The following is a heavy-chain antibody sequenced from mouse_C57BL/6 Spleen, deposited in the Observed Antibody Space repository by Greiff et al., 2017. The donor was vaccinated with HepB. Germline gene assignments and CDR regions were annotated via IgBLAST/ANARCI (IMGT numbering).Heavy chain of an antibody. Sequence: VQLQQSGAELVKPGASVKLSCTASGFNIKDYYMHWVKQRTEQGLEWIGRIDPEDGETKYAPKFPGKATITADTSSNTAYLQLSSLTSEDTAVYYCARRNWLTGHGYFDVWGTGTTVTVSS. D-gene: IGHD4-1*01. J-gene: IGHJ1*03. CDR3: ARRNWLTGHGYFDV. CDR1: GFNIKDYY. V-gene: IGHV14-2*01. CDR2: IDPEDGET.